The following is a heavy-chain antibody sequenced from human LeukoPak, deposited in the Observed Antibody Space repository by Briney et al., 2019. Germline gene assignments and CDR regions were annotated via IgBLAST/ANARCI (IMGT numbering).Heavy chain of an antibody. V-gene: IGHV4-30-4*01. CDR1: GGSISSGDYY. CDR3: ARGRNPYYVWGTYRAYFDY. CDR2: IYHSGST. D-gene: IGHD3-16*02. Sequence: PSQTLSLTCTVSGGSISSGDYYWSWIRQPPGTGLEWIVYIYHSGSTYYNPSLTSRVTISVDTSTNQFSLKLTSVTAADTAMYFCARGRNPYYVWGTYRAYFDYRSQGTLVTVSS. J-gene: IGHJ4*02.